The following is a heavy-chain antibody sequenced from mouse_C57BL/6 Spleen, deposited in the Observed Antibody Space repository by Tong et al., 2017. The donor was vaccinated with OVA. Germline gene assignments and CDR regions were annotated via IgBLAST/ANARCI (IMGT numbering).Heavy chain of an antibody. J-gene: IGHJ3*01. CDR1: GFTFSNYW. CDR2: IRLKSDNYAT. V-gene: IGHV6-3*01. Sequence: EVQLQESGGGLVKPGGSLKLSCAASGFTFSNYWMNWVRQSPEKGLEWVAQIRLKSDNYATHYAESVKGRFTISRDDSKSSVYLQMNNLRAEDTGIYYCTEVITTVVAEDWFAYWGQGTLVTVSA. D-gene: IGHD1-1*01. CDR3: TEVITTVVAEDWFAY.